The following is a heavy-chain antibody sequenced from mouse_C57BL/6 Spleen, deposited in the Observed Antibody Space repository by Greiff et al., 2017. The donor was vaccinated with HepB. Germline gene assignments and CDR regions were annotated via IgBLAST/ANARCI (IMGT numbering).Heavy chain of an antibody. V-gene: IGHV1-61*01. CDR1: GYTFTSYW. J-gene: IGHJ4*01. CDR3: ARSGLRRAMDY. CDR2: IYPSDSET. Sequence: VQLQQSGAELVRPGSSVKLSCKASGYTFTSYWMDWVKQRPGQGLEWIGNIYPSDSETHYNQKFKDKATLTVDKSSSTAYMQISILTSEVSAVYYCARSGLRRAMDYWGQGTSVTVSS. D-gene: IGHD2-2*01.